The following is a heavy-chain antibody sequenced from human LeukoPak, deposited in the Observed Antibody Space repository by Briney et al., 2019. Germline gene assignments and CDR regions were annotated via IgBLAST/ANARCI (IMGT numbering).Heavy chain of an antibody. CDR2: IYYSGST. J-gene: IGHJ4*02. D-gene: IGHD3/OR15-3a*01. V-gene: IGHV4-59*01. CDR3: ARAGSDWSSPLLFDY. CDR1: GGSISSYY. Sequence: SETLSLTCTVSGGSISSYYWSWIRQPPGKGLEWIGYIYYSGSTNYNPSLKSRVTISVDTSKNQFSLKLSSVTAADTAVYYCARAGSDWSSPLLFDYWGQGTLVTVSS.